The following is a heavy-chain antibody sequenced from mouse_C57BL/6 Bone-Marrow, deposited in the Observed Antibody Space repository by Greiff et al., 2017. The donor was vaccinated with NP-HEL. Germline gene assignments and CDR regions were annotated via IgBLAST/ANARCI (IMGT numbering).Heavy chain of an antibody. D-gene: IGHD2-4*01. Sequence: EVQGVESGGDLVKPGGSLKLSCAASGFTFSSYGMSWVRQTPDKRLEWVATISSGGSYTYYPDSVKGRFTIYRDNAKNTMYLQMSSLKSEDTAMYYCASPYDYDVAWFAYWGQGTLVTVSA. V-gene: IGHV5-6*01. CDR2: ISSGGSYT. J-gene: IGHJ3*01. CDR1: GFTFSSYG. CDR3: ASPYDYDVAWFAY.